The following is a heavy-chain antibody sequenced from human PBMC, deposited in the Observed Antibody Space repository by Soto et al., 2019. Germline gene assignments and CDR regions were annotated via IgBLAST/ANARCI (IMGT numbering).Heavy chain of an antibody. J-gene: IGHJ4*02. CDR1: EIGFSSYT. D-gene: IGHD2-15*01. CDR2: ISSISNFI. V-gene: IGHV3-21*06. Sequence: PGGSLRLSCAATEIGFSSYTMHWVRQAPGKGLEWVSSISSISNFIYYADSVKGRFTISRDNDKSSLYLQMDSLRVEDTAVYYCAADTGDIEVVPATTWGQGTLVTVSS. CDR3: AADTGDIEVVPATT.